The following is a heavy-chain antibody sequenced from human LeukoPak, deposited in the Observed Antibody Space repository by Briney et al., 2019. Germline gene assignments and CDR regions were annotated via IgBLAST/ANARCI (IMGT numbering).Heavy chain of an antibody. CDR1: GYTFTGYY. CDR3: ARVLRARDPFDY. V-gene: IGHV1-2*02. Sequence: ASVKVSCKASGYTFTGYYMHWVRQAPGQGLEWMGWINPNSGGTNYAQRFQGRVTMTRDTSISTAYMELSRLRSDDTAVYYCARVLRARDPFDYWGQGTLVTVSS. J-gene: IGHJ4*02. CDR2: INPNSGGT. D-gene: IGHD1-26*01.